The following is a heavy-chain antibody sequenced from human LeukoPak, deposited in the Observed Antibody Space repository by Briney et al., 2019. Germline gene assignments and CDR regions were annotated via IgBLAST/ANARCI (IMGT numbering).Heavy chain of an antibody. D-gene: IGHD7-27*01. Sequence: ASVKVSCKASGYTFTGYYMHWVRQAPGQGLEWMGWINPIRGGTNYAQKFQGRVTMTRDTSISTAYMELSSLRSDDTAVYYCARVPNWGFDYWGQGTLVTVSS. CDR1: GYTFTGYY. CDR2: INPIRGGT. V-gene: IGHV1-2*02. CDR3: ARVPNWGFDY. J-gene: IGHJ4*02.